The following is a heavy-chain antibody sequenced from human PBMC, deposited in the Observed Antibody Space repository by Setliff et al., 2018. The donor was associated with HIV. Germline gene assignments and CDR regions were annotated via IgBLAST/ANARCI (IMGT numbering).Heavy chain of an antibody. CDR2: IYYSGTT. J-gene: IGHJ6*02. CDR3: ARVGGQWLSGYYYYYAMDV. D-gene: IGHD6-19*01. V-gene: IGHV4-39*07. Sequence: SETLSLTCTVSGASIRTGSYYWGWIRQPPGKGLEWIGTIYYSGTTYYNPSVKSRVTISVDTSKNQFSLKLRSVTAADTAVYYCARVGGQWLSGYYYYYAMDVWGQGTTVTVSS. CDR1: GASIRTGSYY.